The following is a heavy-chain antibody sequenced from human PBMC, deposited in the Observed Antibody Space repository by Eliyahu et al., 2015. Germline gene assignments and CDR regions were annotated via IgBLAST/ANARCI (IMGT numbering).Heavy chain of an antibody. Sequence: VKVSCKASGYSFTSYDISWVRQAPGQGLEWMGRISGYNGNTNYAQKFQGRVTMTTDTFTTTAYMELKSLRSDDTAVYYCARESDPHDYWGQGTRVTVSS. J-gene: IGHJ4*02. CDR2: ISGYNGNT. CDR3: ARESDPHDY. V-gene: IGHV1-18*01. CDR1: GYSFTSYD.